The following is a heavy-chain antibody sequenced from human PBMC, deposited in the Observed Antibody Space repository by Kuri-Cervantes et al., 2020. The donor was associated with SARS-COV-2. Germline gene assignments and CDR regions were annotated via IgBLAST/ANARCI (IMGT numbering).Heavy chain of an antibody. V-gene: IGHV3-30*03. J-gene: IGHJ4*02. D-gene: IGHD1-14*01. CDR1: GFTFSSYG. Sequence: GESLKISCAASGFTFSSYGMHWVRQAPGKGLEWVAVISYDGSNKYYADSVKGRFTIPRDNSKNMLYLQMNNLRAEDTALYYCARDSYNRGAPGIDYWGQGTLVTVSS. CDR3: ARDSYNRGAPGIDY. CDR2: ISYDGSNK.